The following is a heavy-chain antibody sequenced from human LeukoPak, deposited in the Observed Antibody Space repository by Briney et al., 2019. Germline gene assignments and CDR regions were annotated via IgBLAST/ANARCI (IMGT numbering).Heavy chain of an antibody. CDR3: ARGGRDGYNRFDC. Sequence: SETLSLTCTASGGPNSSYHWSRTRQPPGKRPQWSGYNNYSGSTNYNPSLKSRVTISVDTSKHQFPLKLSSVTAADTAVYYCARGGRDGYNRFDCWGQGTLVTVSS. CDR2: NNYSGST. CDR1: GGPNSSYH. J-gene: IGHJ4*02. D-gene: IGHD5-24*01. V-gene: IGHV4-59*01.